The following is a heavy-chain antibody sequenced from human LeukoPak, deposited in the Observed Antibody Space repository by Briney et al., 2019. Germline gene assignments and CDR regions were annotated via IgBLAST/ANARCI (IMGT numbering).Heavy chain of an antibody. V-gene: IGHV3-23*01. J-gene: IGHJ4*02. CDR1: GFTFSSYA. D-gene: IGHD3-10*01. Sequence: GGSLRLSCAASGFTFSSYAMSWVRQAPGKGLEWVSAISGSGGSTYYTDSVKGRFTISRDNSKNTLYLQMNSLRAEDTAVYYCAKKGYYGSGSYYLSYPLDYWGQGTLVTVSS. CDR2: ISGSGGST. CDR3: AKKGYYGSGSYYLSYPLDY.